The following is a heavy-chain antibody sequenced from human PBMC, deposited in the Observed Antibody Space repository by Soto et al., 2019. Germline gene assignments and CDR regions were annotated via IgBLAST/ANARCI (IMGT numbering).Heavy chain of an antibody. J-gene: IGHJ5*02. V-gene: IGHV4-30-2*01. CDR3: ARVGNLRWSDP. D-gene: IGHD2-15*01. CDR1: GDSISGGGSC. CDR2: IYNSGST. Sequence: SETLSLTCAVSGDSISGGGSCWRWIRQPPGKGLEWIGYIYNSGSTFYNPSLRSRVTISIDTSKNRFSLNLTSVTAADTAVYYCARVGNLRWSDPWGQGTLVTVSS.